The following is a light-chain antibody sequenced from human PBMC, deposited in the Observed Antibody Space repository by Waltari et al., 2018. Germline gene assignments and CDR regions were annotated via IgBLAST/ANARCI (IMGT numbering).Light chain of an antibody. CDR1: QSILYSSNNKNY. Sequence: DIVMTQSPDSLAVSLGERATINCKSSQSILYSSNNKNYLAWYQQKPGQPPKLLIYWASTREPGVPDRFSGSGSGTDFTLTISSLQAGDVAVYYCQQYYSTPLTFGPGTKVDIK. CDR2: WAS. CDR3: QQYYSTPLT. V-gene: IGKV4-1*01. J-gene: IGKJ3*01.